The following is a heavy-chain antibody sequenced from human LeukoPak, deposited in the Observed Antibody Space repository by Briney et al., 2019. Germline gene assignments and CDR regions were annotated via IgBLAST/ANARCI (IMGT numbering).Heavy chain of an antibody. CDR1: GGSISSSSYY. CDR3: ARDLSSSWLIDY. Sequence: SETLSLTCTVSGGSISSSSYYWGWIRQPPGKGLEWIGSIYYSGSTYYNPSLKSRVTISVDTSKNQFSLKLSSVTAADTAVYYCARDLSSSWLIDYWGQGTLVTVSS. V-gene: IGHV4-39*07. D-gene: IGHD6-13*01. CDR2: IYYSGST. J-gene: IGHJ4*02.